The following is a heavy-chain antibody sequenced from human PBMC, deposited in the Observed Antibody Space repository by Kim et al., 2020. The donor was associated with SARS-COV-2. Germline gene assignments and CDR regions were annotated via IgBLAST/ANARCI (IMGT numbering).Heavy chain of an antibody. CDR3: ARVLIQNYYGSGNPLGGGFDY. D-gene: IGHD3-10*01. J-gene: IGHJ4*02. V-gene: IGHV4-59*01. CDR2: IYYSGST. Sequence: SETLSLTCTVSGGSISSYYWSWIRQPPGKGLEWIGYIYYSGSTNYNPSLKSRVTISVDTSKNQFSLKLSSVTAADTAVYYCARVLIQNYYGSGNPLGGGFDYWGQGTLVTVSS. CDR1: GGSISSYY.